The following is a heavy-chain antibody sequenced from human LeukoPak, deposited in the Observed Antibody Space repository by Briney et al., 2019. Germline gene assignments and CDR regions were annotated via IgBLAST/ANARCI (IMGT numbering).Heavy chain of an antibody. V-gene: IGHV4-59*08. Sequence: SETLSLTCSVSGGSMSPYHWGWIRQPPGKGLEWTGYIYYSGSTNYNPSLKSRVTISVDTSKNQFSLKLSSVTAADTAIYYCARAVSGRFDYWGQGTLVTVSS. J-gene: IGHJ4*02. CDR3: ARAVSGRFDY. D-gene: IGHD6-19*01. CDR1: GGSMSPYH. CDR2: IYYSGST.